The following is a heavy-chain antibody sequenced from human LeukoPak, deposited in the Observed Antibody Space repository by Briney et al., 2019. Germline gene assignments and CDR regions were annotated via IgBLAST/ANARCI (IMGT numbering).Heavy chain of an antibody. J-gene: IGHJ4*02. CDR1: GYTFTSYG. CDR3: ATHPYFCSSTSCPDY. Sequence: ASVKVSCKASGYTFTSYGISWVRQAPGQGLEWMGWISAYNGNTNYAQKLQGRVTMTTDTSTSTAYMELRSLRSDDTAVYYCATHPYFCSSTSCPDYWGQGTLVTVSS. D-gene: IGHD2-2*01. CDR2: ISAYNGNT. V-gene: IGHV1-18*01.